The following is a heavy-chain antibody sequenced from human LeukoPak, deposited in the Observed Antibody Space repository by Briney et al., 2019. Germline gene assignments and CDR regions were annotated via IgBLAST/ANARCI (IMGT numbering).Heavy chain of an antibody. J-gene: IGHJ4*02. Sequence: PGGSLRLSCAASGFTFSSYGMHWVRQAPGQGLEWMGWINPNSGGTNYAQKFQGRVTMTRDTSISTAYMELSRLRSDDTAVYYCARDSSGDGYNEAYFDYWGQGTLVTVSS. D-gene: IGHD5-24*01. CDR3: ARDSSGDGYNEAYFDY. V-gene: IGHV1-2*02. CDR2: INPNSGGT. CDR1: GFTFSSYG.